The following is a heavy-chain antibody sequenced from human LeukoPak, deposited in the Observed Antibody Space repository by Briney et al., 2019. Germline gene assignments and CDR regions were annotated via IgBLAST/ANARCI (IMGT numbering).Heavy chain of an antibody. CDR3: ARTVRALGRYFDY. CDR2: IYYSGST. V-gene: IGHV4-31*03. Sequence: SETLSLTCTVSGGSISSGGYYWSWIRQHPGKGLEWIGYIYYSGSTYCNPSLKSRVTISVDTSKNQFSLKLSSVTAADTAVYYCARTVRALGRYFDYWGQGTLVTVSS. J-gene: IGHJ4*02. D-gene: IGHD3-10*01. CDR1: GGSISSGGYY.